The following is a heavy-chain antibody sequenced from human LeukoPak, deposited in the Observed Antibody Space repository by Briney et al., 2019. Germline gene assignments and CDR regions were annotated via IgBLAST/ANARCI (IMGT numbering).Heavy chain of an antibody. Sequence: TGGSLRLSCAASGFTFSSYAMSWVRQAPGKGLEWVSVIYSGGSTYYADSVKGRFTISRDNSKNTLYLQMNSLRAEDTAVYYCARDYWAGTRNVYYYYYMDVWGKGTTVTVSS. CDR3: ARDYWAGTRNVYYYYYMDV. CDR1: GFTFSSYA. V-gene: IGHV3-66*02. D-gene: IGHD1-1*01. J-gene: IGHJ6*03. CDR2: IYSGGST.